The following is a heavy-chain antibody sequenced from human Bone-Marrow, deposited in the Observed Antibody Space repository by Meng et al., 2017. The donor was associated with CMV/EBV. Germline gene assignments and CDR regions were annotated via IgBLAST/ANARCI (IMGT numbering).Heavy chain of an antibody. D-gene: IGHD3-3*01. CDR3: ARGQFLEFDY. Sequence: SETLSLTCAVYGGSFSGYYWSWIRQPPGKGLEWIGEINHSGSTNYNPSLKSRVTISVDTSKNQFSLKLRSVTAADTAVYYCARGQFLEFDYWGQGTLVTVSS. J-gene: IGHJ4*02. V-gene: IGHV4-34*01. CDR2: INHSGST. CDR1: GGSFSGYY.